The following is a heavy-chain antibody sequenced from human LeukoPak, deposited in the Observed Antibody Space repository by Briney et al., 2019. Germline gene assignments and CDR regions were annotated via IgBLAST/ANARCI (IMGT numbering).Heavy chain of an antibody. D-gene: IGHD3-10*01. CDR1: GGSFSGYY. Sequence: SETLSLTCAVYGGSFSGYYWSWIRQPPGKGLEWIGGINHSGSTNYNPSLKSRVTISVDTSKNQFSLKLSSVTAADTAVYYCARGLRRKFANDGRYGSGSYEYWGQGTLVTVSS. CDR2: INHSGST. CDR3: ARGLRRKFANDGRYGSGSYEY. V-gene: IGHV4-34*01. J-gene: IGHJ4*02.